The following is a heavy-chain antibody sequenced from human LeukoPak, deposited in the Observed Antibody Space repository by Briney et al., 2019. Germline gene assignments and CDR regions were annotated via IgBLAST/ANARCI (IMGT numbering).Heavy chain of an antibody. CDR2: IESKTDGGTR. CDR1: GFTFSNAW. Sequence: GGSLRLSCAASGFTFSNAWMSWVRQAPGKGLEWVGRIESKTDGGTRDYAAPVQGRFTISRDDSKNTLYLQMNSLKTDDTAVYYCTTLLRDPDAFHIWGQGTMLTVSS. J-gene: IGHJ3*02. V-gene: IGHV3-15*04. CDR3: TTLLRDPDAFHI. D-gene: IGHD3-16*01.